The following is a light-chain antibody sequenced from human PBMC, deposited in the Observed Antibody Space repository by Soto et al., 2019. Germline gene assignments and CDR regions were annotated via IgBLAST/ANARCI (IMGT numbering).Light chain of an antibody. V-gene: IGLV2-8*01. CDR2: EVS. CDR1: SSDIGAYDY. CDR3: SSYAGSNNEV. Sequence: QSALTQPASLSGSPGQSITISCTVTSSDIGAYDYVSWFQQHPGKAPKLMIYEVSKRPSGVPDRFSGSKSGNTASLTVSGLQAEDEADYYCSSYAGSNNEVFGTGTKVTVL. J-gene: IGLJ1*01.